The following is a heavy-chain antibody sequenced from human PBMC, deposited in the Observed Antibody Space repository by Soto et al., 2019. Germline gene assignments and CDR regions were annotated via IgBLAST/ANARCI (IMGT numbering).Heavy chain of an antibody. CDR3: AKGLPERRSTYYRYNWFDP. J-gene: IGHJ5*02. D-gene: IGHD3-3*01. Sequence: EVQLLESGGGSVQPGKSLRLSCAASGFTFSSYAMSWVRQAPGKGLEWVSVISGSGGSTYYADSVKGRFTISRDNSKNTLYLQMNNRRVEETAVYYCAKGLPERRSTYYRYNWFDPWGHGALVTVSS. CDR2: ISGSGGST. V-gene: IGHV3-23*01. CDR1: GFTFSSYA.